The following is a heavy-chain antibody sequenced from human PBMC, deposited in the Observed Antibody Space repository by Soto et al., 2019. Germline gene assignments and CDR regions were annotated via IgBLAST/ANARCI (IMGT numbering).Heavy chain of an antibody. CDR2: IYYSGST. CDR3: ARGGPTGGSYKYNWFDP. J-gene: IGHJ5*02. CDR1: GGSISSGGYY. Sequence: QVQLQESGPGLVKPSQTLSLTCTVSGGSISSGGYYWSWIRQHPGKGLEWIGYIYYSGSTYYNPSLKSRVTISVDTSKNQFSLKLSSVTAADTAVYYCARGGPTGGSYKYNWFDPWGQGTLVTVSS. D-gene: IGHD2-15*01. V-gene: IGHV4-31*03.